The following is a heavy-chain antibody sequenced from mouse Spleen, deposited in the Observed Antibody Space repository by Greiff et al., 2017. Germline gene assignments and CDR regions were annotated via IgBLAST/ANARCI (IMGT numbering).Heavy chain of an antibody. J-gene: IGHJ3*01. Sequence: QVQLQQPGAELVMPGASVKLSCKASGYTFTSYWMHWVKQRPGQGLEWIGEIDPSDSYTNYNQKFKGKATLTVDKSSSTAYMQLSSLTTEDSAIYYCARSYDGYYWFAYWGQGTLVTVSA. D-gene: IGHD2-3*01. CDR1: GYTFTSYW. CDR2: IDPSDSYT. CDR3: ARSYDGYYWFAY. V-gene: IGHV1-69*01.